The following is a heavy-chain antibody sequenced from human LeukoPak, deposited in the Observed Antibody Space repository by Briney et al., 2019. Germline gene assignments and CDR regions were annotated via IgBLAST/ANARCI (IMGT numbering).Heavy chain of an antibody. CDR2: ISKNGDST. CDR3: LARPDAYDI. Sequence: GGSLRLSCSASGCTFSLYVMHWVRQAPGKGLEYVSGISKNGDSTYYADSVKGRFTISRDNSKNTLYFQMSSLRTEDTAVYYCLARPDAYDIWGQGTMVTVSS. J-gene: IGHJ3*02. CDR1: GCTFSLYV. V-gene: IGHV3-64D*06.